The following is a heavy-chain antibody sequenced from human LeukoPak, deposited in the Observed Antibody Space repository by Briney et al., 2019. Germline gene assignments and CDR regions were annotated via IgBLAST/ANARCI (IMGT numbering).Heavy chain of an antibody. CDR1: GGTFSSYA. D-gene: IGHD2-15*01. J-gene: IGHJ5*02. V-gene: IGHV1-69*05. Sequence: ASVKVSCKASGGTFSSYAISWVRQAPGQGLEWMGRIIPIFGTANYAQKFQGRVTITTGESTSTAYMELSSLRSEDTAVYYCASAPLSCCSGGSCYSCWFDPWGQGTLVTVSS. CDR3: ASAPLSCCSGGSCYSCWFDP. CDR2: IIPIFGTA.